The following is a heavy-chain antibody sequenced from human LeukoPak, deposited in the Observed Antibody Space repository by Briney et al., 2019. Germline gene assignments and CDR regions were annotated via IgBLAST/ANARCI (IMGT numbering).Heavy chain of an antibody. J-gene: IGHJ5*02. V-gene: IGHV1-2*02. D-gene: IGHD3-10*01. CDR1: GYTFTGYY. CDR2: INPNSGGT. Sequence: ASVKVSCKASGYTFTGYYMHWVRQAPGQGLEWMGWINPNSGGTNYAQKFQGRVTMTRDTSISTAYMELSRLRSDDTAVYYCAREGITIPNWFDPWGQGTLVTVSS. CDR3: AREGITIPNWFDP.